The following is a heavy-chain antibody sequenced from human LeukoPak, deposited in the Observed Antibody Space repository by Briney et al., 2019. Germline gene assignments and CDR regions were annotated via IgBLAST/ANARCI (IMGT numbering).Heavy chain of an antibody. D-gene: IGHD3-22*01. J-gene: IGHJ4*02. CDR2: IYSGGST. CDR3: ARDQYYYDSSGPSLDY. Sequence: GGSLRLSCAASGFTVSSNYMSWVRQAPGKGLEWVSVIYSGGSTYYADSVKGRFTISRDNSKNTLYLQMNSLRAEDTAVYYCARDQYYYDSSGPSLDYWGQGTLVTVSS. CDR1: GFTVSSNY. V-gene: IGHV3-66*01.